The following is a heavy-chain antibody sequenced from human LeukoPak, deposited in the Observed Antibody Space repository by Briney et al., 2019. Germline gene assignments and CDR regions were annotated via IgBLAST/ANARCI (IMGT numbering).Heavy chain of an antibody. CDR3: AKDHTSGWPKTFDY. CDR1: GGTFSSYA. Sequence: ASVKVSCKASGGTFSSYAISWVRQAPGQGLEWMGGIIPIFGTANYAQKFQGRVTITADKSTSTAYMELSSLRSEDTAVYYCAKDHTSGWPKTFDYWGQGTLVTVSS. D-gene: IGHD6-19*01. J-gene: IGHJ4*02. CDR2: IIPIFGTA. V-gene: IGHV1-69*06.